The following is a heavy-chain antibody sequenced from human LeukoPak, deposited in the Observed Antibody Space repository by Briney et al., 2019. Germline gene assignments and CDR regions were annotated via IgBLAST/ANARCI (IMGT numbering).Heavy chain of an antibody. Sequence: ASVKVSCKVSGYTLTELSMHWVRQAPGKGLEWMGGFDPEDGETIYAQKFQGRVTVTEDTSTDTAYMELSSLRSEDTAVYYCARVLEITFGGVIAFDYFDYWGQGTLVTVSS. D-gene: IGHD3-16*02. V-gene: IGHV1-24*01. J-gene: IGHJ4*02. CDR3: ARVLEITFGGVIAFDYFDY. CDR1: GYTLTELS. CDR2: FDPEDGET.